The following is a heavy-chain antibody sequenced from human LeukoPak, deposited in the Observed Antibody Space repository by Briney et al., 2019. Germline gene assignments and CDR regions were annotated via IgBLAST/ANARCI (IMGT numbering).Heavy chain of an antibody. CDR3: AWGDAYCSGDCFSD. CDR1: GFTFSAHR. J-gene: IGHJ4*02. D-gene: IGHD2-21*02. Sequence: PGGSLRLSCAASGFTFSAHRMDWIRQAPGKGLEWIGRFGNKDNSYITHYAASVRDRFTISRDESKNSVYLQMNSLKTEDTAVYYCAWGDAYCSGDCFSDWGQGTLVTVSA. V-gene: IGHV3-72*01. CDR2: FGNKDNSYIT.